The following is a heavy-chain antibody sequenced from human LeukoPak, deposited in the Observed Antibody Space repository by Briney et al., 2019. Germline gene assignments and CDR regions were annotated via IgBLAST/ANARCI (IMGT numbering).Heavy chain of an antibody. CDR2: INHSGST. J-gene: IGHJ4*02. Sequence: SETLSLTCAVYGGSFSGYYWSWIRQPPGKGLEWIGEINHSGSTNYNPSLKSRVTISVDTSKNQFSLKLSSVTAADTAVYYCARGRRYFDWFPFDYWGQGTLVTVSS. CDR1: GGSFSGYY. CDR3: ARGRRYFDWFPFDY. D-gene: IGHD3-9*01. V-gene: IGHV4-34*01.